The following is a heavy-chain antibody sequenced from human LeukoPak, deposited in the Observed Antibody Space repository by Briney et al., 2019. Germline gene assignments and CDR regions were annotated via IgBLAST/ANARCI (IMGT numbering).Heavy chain of an antibody. CDR1: GFTFSSYA. J-gene: IGHJ4*02. CDR3: ARAYNYYDSSGYWYFDY. D-gene: IGHD3-22*01. Sequence: GGSLRLSCAASGFTFSSYAMHWVRQAPGKGLEWVAVISYDGSNKYYADSVKGRFTISRDNSKNALYLQMNSLRAEDTAVYYCARAYNYYDSSGYWYFDYWGQGTLVTVSS. CDR2: ISYDGSNK. V-gene: IGHV3-30*04.